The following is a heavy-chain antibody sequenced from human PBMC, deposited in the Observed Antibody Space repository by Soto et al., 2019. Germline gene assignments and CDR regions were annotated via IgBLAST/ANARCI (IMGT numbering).Heavy chain of an antibody. CDR2: ISYDGSNK. CDR3: AKHWDL. V-gene: IGHV3-30-3*01. CDR1: GFIFSDYT. Sequence: QVQLVESGGGVVQPGRSLRLSCAASGFIFSDYTMHWVRQAPGKGLEWVALISYDGSNKYYADSVKGRSTISRDNSKNTLYLQMLSLRAEDTAVYYCAKHWDLWGRGTLVTVSS. J-gene: IGHJ2*01. D-gene: IGHD1-1*01.